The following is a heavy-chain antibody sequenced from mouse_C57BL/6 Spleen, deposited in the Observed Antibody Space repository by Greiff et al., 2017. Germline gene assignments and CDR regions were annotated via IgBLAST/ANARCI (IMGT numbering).Heavy chain of an antibody. CDR2: ILPGSGST. CDR1: GYTFTGYW. CDR3: ARWVLAYDYDRYFDY. V-gene: IGHV1-9*01. D-gene: IGHD2-4*01. Sequence: QVQLQQSGAELMKPGASVKLSCKATGYTFTGYWIEWVKQRPGNGLEWIGEILPGSGSTNYNEKFKGKATFTADTSSNTAYMQLSSLTTEDSAIYYCARWVLAYDYDRYFDYWGQGTTLTVSS. J-gene: IGHJ2*01.